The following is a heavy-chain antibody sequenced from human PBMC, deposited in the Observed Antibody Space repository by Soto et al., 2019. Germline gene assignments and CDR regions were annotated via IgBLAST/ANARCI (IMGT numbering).Heavy chain of an antibody. Sequence: ASVKVSCKASGFTFSNYGLNWVRQAPGQGLEWMGWVSANNGHTNYAQNLQGRVSMTTDTSTSTAYMELRGLTFDDTAVYYCARDIESVTAKHFFYYYAMDVWGQGTAVTVSS. J-gene: IGHJ6*02. CDR3: ARDIESVTAKHFFYYYAMDV. CDR2: VSANNGHT. D-gene: IGHD2-8*01. V-gene: IGHV1-18*01. CDR1: GFTFSNYG.